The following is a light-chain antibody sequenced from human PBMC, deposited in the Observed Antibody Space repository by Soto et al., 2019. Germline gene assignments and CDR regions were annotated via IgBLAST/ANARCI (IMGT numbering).Light chain of an antibody. CDR2: GAS. Sequence: EIVLTQSPGTLSLSPGERATLSCRASQSVSSSYLAWYQQKPGQAPRLLIYGASSRATGIPDRFSGSGSGTDFTLTISRLEPEGFAVYYCQHYGSSLWTF. CDR1: QSVSSSY. V-gene: IGKV3-20*01. CDR3: QHYGSSLWT. J-gene: IGKJ1*01.